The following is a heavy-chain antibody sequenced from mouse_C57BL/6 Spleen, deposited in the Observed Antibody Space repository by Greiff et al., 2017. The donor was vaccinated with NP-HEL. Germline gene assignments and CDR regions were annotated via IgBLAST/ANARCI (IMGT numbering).Heavy chain of an antibody. CDR2: IHPTSGST. D-gene: IGHD2-2*01. V-gene: IGHV1-64*01. CDR1: GYTFTSYW. Sequence: QVQLQQPGAELVKPGASVKLSCKASGYTFTSYWMHWVKQRPGQGLEWIGMIHPTSGSTNYNEKFKSKATLTVDKSSSTAYMQLSSLTSEDSAVYYCARGGYGYDAVDYWGQGTTLTVSS. CDR3: ARGGYGYDAVDY. J-gene: IGHJ2*01.